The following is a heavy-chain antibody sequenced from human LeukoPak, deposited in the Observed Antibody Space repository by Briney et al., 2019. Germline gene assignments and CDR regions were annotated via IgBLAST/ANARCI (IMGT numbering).Heavy chain of an antibody. Sequence: KPSATLSPTCTVSGGSIHSYYWSWIRQPPGKGLEWIWYMYYSGSTNYNLSLKRRVTISVDPSKNQFSRKLSSVTAADTAMYYCARQHSSSWSYYFDYWGQGTLVTVSS. D-gene: IGHD6-13*01. CDR1: GGSIHSYY. CDR3: ARQHSSSWSYYFDY. V-gene: IGHV4-59*08. J-gene: IGHJ4*02. CDR2: MYYSGST.